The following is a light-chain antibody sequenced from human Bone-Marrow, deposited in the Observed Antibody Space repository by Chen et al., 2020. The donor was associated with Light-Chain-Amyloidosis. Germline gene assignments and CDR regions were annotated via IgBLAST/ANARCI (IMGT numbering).Light chain of an antibody. J-gene: IGLJ3*02. CDR3: QVWDRSSDRPV. V-gene: IGLV3-21*02. Sequence: SYVLTQPSSVSVAPGQTATIACGGNNIGSTSVHWYQQTPGQAHLLVVYDDSDRPSGIPERLSGSNSGNTATLTISRVEAGDEADYYCQVWDRSSDRPVFGRGTKLTVL. CDR1: NIGSTS. CDR2: DDS.